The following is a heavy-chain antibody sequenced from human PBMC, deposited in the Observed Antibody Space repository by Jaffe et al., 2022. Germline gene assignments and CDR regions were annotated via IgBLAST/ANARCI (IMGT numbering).Heavy chain of an antibody. J-gene: IGHJ6*03. D-gene: IGHD3-3*01. Sequence: EVQLVESGGGLVQPGGSLRLSCAASGFTFSSYWMSWVRQAPGKGLEWVANIKQDGSEKYYVDSVKGRFTISRDNAKNSLYLQMNSLRAEDTAVYYCARLGRSTIFGVVMEPPRYYYYMDVWGKGTTVTVSS. CDR1: GFTFSSYW. CDR2: IKQDGSEK. CDR3: ARLGRSTIFGVVMEPPRYYYYMDV. V-gene: IGHV3-7*01.